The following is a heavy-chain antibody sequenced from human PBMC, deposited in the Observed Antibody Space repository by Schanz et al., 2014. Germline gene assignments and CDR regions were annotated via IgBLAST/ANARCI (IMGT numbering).Heavy chain of an antibody. Sequence: DVRLVESGGGLVQPGGSLRLSCAASGFTFSSYAMTWVRQLAGQGLEWVSVIYSDGRTYYGDSVKGRFTISRDNSKNTLYLQMNSLRDEDTAMYYCAKRCSSTSCSHGAFDIWGQGTMVTVSS. CDR3: AKRCSSTSCSHGAFDI. V-gene: IGHV3-66*01. D-gene: IGHD2-2*01. CDR1: GFTFSSYA. CDR2: IYSDGRT. J-gene: IGHJ3*02.